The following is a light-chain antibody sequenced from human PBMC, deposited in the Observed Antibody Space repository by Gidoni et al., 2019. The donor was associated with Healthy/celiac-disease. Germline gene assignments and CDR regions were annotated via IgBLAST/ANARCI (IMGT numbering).Light chain of an antibody. J-gene: IGLJ2*01. V-gene: IGLV3-9*01. Sequence: SYELTQPLSVSVALGQTARITCGGNNIGSKNVYWYQQKPGQAPVLVIYRDSNRPSVIPERFSGSNSGNTATLTISRAQAGDEADYFCQVWDSSTVVFGGGTKLTVL. CDR2: RDS. CDR1: NIGSKN. CDR3: QVWDSSTVV.